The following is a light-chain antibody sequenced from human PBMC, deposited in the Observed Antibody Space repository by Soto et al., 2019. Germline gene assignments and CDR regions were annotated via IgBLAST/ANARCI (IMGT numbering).Light chain of an antibody. CDR2: EVS. V-gene: IGLV2-8*01. CDR1: SSDVGGYHY. Sequence: QSALTQPPSASGSPGQSVTISCTGTSSDVGGYHYVSWYQQHPGKAPKVMIYEVSKRPSGVPDRFSGSKSGNTASLTVSGIQAEDEADYYCSSYAGSNLVFGGGTKLTVL. J-gene: IGLJ2*01. CDR3: SSYAGSNLV.